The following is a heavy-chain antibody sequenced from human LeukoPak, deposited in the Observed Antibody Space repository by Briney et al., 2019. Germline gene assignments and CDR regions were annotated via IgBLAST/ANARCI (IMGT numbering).Heavy chain of an antibody. D-gene: IGHD2-2*01. CDR3: ARVVENA. Sequence: GGSLRLSCAASGFPFNTYSMNWVRQAPGKGLEWVSYISSTSTIYYADSVKGRFTISRDNANNSLYLQMNSLRAEDTAVYYCARVVENAWGQGTLVTVSS. V-gene: IGHV3-48*01. J-gene: IGHJ5*02. CDR2: ISSTSTI. CDR1: GFPFNTYS.